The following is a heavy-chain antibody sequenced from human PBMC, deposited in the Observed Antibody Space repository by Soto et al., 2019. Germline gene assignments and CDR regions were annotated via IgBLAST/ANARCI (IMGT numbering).Heavy chain of an antibody. CDR2: IIPILGIA. V-gene: IGHV1-69*08. CDR3: ARDGDSSGYYYVTYYYYGMDV. Sequence: QVQLVQSGAEVKKPGSSVKVSCKASGGTFISYTISWVRQAPGQGLEWMGRIIPILGIANYAQKFQGRVTITADKSTSTAYMELSSLRSEDTAVYYCARDGDSSGYYYVTYYYYGMDVRGQGTTVTVSS. J-gene: IGHJ6*02. CDR1: GGTFISYT. D-gene: IGHD3-22*01.